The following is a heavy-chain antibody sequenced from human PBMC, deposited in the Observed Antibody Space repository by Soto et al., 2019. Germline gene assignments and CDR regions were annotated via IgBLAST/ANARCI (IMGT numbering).Heavy chain of an antibody. Sequence: ASVKVSCKASGYTFISSDITWVRQAPGQGLEWMGWISAYNGNTNVPQNLQGRVILTTDTSTDTAYMELRSLRSDDTAMYYCVRVRSPGHPPYNWFDPWGQGTLVTVSS. CDR2: ISAYNGNT. J-gene: IGHJ5*02. CDR3: VRVRSPGHPPYNWFDP. CDR1: GYTFISSD. V-gene: IGHV1-18*04.